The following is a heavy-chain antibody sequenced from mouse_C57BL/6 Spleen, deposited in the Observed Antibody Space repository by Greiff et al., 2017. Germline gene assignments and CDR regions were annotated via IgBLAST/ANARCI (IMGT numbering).Heavy chain of an antibody. Sequence: VQLQQSGAELAKPGASVKLSCKASGYTFTSYWMHWVKQRPGQGLAWIGYMNPSSGYTKYNQKFKEKATLTADTSSSTAYMQLSSLTYEDSAVYYCAREGTTAMDYWGQATSDTVSS. V-gene: IGHV1-7*01. D-gene: IGHD1-1*01. CDR2: MNPSSGYT. J-gene: IGHJ4*01. CDR1: GYTFTSYW. CDR3: AREGTTAMDY.